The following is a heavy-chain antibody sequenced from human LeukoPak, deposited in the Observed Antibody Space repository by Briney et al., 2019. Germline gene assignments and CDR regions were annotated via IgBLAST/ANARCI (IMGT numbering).Heavy chain of an antibody. CDR1: GYSFTSYW. D-gene: IGHD5-24*01. CDR3: ARDARDGYNPDAFDI. CDR2: IYPGDSDT. J-gene: IGHJ3*02. V-gene: IGHV5-51*01. Sequence: GESLKISCKGSGYSFTSYWIGWVRQMPGKGREWMGIIYPGDSDTRYSPSFQGHVTISADKSISTAYLQWSSLKASDTAMYYCARDARDGYNPDAFDIWGQGTMVTVSS.